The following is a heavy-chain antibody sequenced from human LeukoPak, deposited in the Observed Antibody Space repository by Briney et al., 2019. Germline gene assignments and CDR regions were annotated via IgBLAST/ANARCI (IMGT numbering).Heavy chain of an antibody. CDR3: AKGRDYYVDY. J-gene: IGHJ4*02. CDR1: GFTFNDYG. D-gene: IGHD3/OR15-3a*01. Sequence: GGSLRLSCTASGFTFNDYGMHWVRQAPGKGLEWVAFIRYDGRDKYYADSVRGRLTISRENAKNTLNLQMNSLRAEDTAVYYCAKGRDYYVDYWGQGTLVTVSS. CDR2: IRYDGRDK. V-gene: IGHV3-30*02.